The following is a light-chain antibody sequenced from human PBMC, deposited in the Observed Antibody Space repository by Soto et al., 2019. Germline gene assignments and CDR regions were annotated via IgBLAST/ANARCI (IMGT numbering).Light chain of an antibody. CDR1: QTISSW. V-gene: IGKV1-5*03. CDR2: KAS. Sequence: DIQMTQSPSTLSGSVGDRVTITCRASQTISSWLAWYQQKPGKAPKLLIYKASTLKSGVPSRFSGSGSGTEFTLTISSLQPDDFAVYYCQQRSNWPLITFGQGTRLEIK. CDR3: QQRSNWPLIT. J-gene: IGKJ5*01.